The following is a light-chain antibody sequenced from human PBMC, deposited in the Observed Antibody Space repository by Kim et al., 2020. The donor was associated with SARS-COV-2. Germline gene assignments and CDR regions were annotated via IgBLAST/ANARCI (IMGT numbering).Light chain of an antibody. CDR3: AAWDENLNGYV. V-gene: IGLV1-47*01. Sequence: GQSGPISCSGSASNIGRYSVSWYQHVPGTAPKLLIYRNVQRPSGVLDRFSGSKSGTSASLAISGLRSEDEAEYFCAAWDENLNGYVFGSGTKVTVL. CDR1: ASNIGRYS. J-gene: IGLJ1*01. CDR2: RNV.